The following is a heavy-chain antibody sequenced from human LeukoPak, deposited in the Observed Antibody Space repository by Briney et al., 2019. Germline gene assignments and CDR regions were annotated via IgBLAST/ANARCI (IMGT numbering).Heavy chain of an antibody. Sequence: PSETLSLTCTVSGGSVSSYYWSWIRQPPGKGLEWIGHVYHTGNTNYNPSLKSRVTISADTSKNELSLMLSSVTAADTAVYYCARGSYCSGGSCMFDYWGQGTLVTVSS. D-gene: IGHD2-15*01. CDR1: GGSVSSYY. V-gene: IGHV4-59*02. J-gene: IGHJ4*02. CDR2: VYHTGNT. CDR3: ARGSYCSGGSCMFDY.